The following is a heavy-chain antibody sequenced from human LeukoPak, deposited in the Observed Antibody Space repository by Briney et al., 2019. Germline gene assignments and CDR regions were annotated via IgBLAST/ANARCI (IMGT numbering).Heavy chain of an antibody. V-gene: IGHV4-59*08. Sequence: SETLSLTCTVSGGSISSYYWSWTRQPPGKGLEWIGYIYYSGSTNYNPSLKSRVTISVDTSKNQFSLKLSSVTAADTAVYYCARRSGTYHAFDIWGQGTMVTVSS. CDR1: GGSISSYY. D-gene: IGHD1-26*01. CDR3: ARRSGTYHAFDI. J-gene: IGHJ3*02. CDR2: IYYSGST.